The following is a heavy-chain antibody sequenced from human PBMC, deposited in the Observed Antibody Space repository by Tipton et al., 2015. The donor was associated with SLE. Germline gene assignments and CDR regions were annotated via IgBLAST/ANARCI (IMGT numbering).Heavy chain of an antibody. V-gene: IGHV4-59*12. CDR3: ATREADWYFDL. J-gene: IGHJ2*01. D-gene: IGHD5-24*01. Sequence: TLSLTCTVSGGSISSYYWSWIRRPPRKGLEWVGYIYYSGSTNYNPSLKSRVTISVDTSKHQFSLKLSSVTAADTAVYYCATREADWYFDLWGRGTLVTVSS. CDR2: IYYSGST. CDR1: GGSISSYY.